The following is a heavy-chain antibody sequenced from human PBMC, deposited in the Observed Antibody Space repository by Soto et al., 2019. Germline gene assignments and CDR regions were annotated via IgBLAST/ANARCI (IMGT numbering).Heavy chain of an antibody. CDR3: ARRAVVAVTGSLDNWLDP. Sequence: SETLSLTCTVSGDSIRSYYWSWIRQPPGKGLEWIGYIFHSGSPNYNPPLKSRVTMSIDTSNNQFSLKVNSVTAADTAMYYCARRAVVAVTGSLDNWLDPWGQGILVTVSS. CDR1: GDSIRSYY. CDR2: IFHSGSP. V-gene: IGHV4-59*01. D-gene: IGHD2-21*01. J-gene: IGHJ5*02.